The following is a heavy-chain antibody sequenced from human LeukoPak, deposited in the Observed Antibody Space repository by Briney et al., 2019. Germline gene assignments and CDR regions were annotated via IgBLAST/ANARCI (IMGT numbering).Heavy chain of an antibody. Sequence: ASVEVSCQASGYTFPRYYMHWGRPAPGQGLEWMGWINTNSGGRNYAQRFQGRGTMTRDTSISTAYMELSRLRADDTAVSYCARDLPPPMVHDEAFDIWGQGTMVTVSS. V-gene: IGHV1-2*02. D-gene: IGHD3-10*01. CDR3: ARDLPPPMVHDEAFDI. CDR1: GYTFPRYY. CDR2: INTNSGGR. J-gene: IGHJ3*02.